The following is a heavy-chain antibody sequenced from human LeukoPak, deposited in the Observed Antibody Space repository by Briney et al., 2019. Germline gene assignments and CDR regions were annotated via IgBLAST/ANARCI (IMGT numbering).Heavy chain of an antibody. Sequence: HPGGSLRLSCVASGFTFSSYSMKWVRQAPGKGLEWVANIKLDGSVINYVDSVKGRFTISRDNAKNSLYLQMTNLRVEDTALYYCAKDSYSKGDYWGQGTLVTVSS. CDR2: IKLDGSVI. CDR1: GFTFSSYS. V-gene: IGHV3-7*01. J-gene: IGHJ4*02. CDR3: AKDSYSKGDY. D-gene: IGHD6-13*01.